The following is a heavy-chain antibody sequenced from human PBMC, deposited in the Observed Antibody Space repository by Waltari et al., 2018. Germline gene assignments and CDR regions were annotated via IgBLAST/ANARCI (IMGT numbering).Heavy chain of an antibody. CDR3: ASHFEDYYYYMDV. Sequence: EVQLVESGGGLVTPGGSLRLSCVASGFNFNSYTMNWVRQAPGKGLEWVSSIGANGDSIYYADSVRGRFTTSRDNARNSLYLQMTSLRAEDTAVYFCASHFEDYYYYMDVWGKGTTVTVSS. CDR2: IGANGDSI. V-gene: IGHV3-21*01. J-gene: IGHJ6*03. CDR1: GFNFNSYT.